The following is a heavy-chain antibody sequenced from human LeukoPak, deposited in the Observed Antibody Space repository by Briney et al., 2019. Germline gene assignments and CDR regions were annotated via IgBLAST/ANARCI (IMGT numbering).Heavy chain of an antibody. J-gene: IGHJ4*02. D-gene: IGHD6-19*01. V-gene: IGHV4-34*01. CDR2: INQSGRT. Sequence: SETLSLTCGVYGGSFSGYYWSWIRQSPGRGLEWIGEINQSGRTNYNPSLKSRVTISVDTSKNQFSLKLSPVTAADTGVYYCATKYSVAVAASPPYFDYWGQGTLVTVSS. CDR1: GGSFSGYY. CDR3: ATKYSVAVAASPPYFDY.